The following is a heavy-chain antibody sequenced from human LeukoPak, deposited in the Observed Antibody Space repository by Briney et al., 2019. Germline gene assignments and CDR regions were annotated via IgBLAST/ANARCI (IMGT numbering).Heavy chain of an antibody. J-gene: IGHJ4*02. CDR2: ISSSSSYI. CDR1: GFTFCSYS. CDR3: ARVHDGLFDY. Sequence: GGSLRLSCAASGFTFCSYSMNWVRQAPGKGLEWVSSISSSSSYIYYADSVKGRFTISRDNAKNSLYLQMNSLRAEDTAVYYCARVHDGLFDYWGQGTLVTVSS. V-gene: IGHV3-21*01.